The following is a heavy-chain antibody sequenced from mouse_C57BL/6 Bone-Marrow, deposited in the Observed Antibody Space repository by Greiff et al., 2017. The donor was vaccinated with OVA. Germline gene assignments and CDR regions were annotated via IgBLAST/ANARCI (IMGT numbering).Heavy chain of an antibody. CDR1: GYTFTSYW. D-gene: IGHD2-4*01. J-gene: IGHJ4*01. CDR2: IYPGSGRT. Sequence: VQLQQPGAELVKPGASVKMSCKASGYTFTSYWITWVKQRPGQGLEWIGDIYPGSGRTNYNEKFKSKATLTVDTSSSTAYMQLSSLTSEDSAVYYCARRRYGLRRYYAMDYWGQGTAVTVSS. V-gene: IGHV1-55*01. CDR3: ARRRYGLRRYYAMDY.